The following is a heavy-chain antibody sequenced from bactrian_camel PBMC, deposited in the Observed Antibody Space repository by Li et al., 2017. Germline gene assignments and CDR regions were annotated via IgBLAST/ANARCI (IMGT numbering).Heavy chain of an antibody. J-gene: IGHJ4*01. CDR1: GDTISRYC. CDR2: IESDGST. Sequence: LVESGGGLVQPGGSLLLSCVASGDTISRYCMGWFRQVPDKAREGVAGIESDGSTSYADSVKGRFTISKDDAKDTVYLQMNNLKLEDTAEYYCVTEAGGMWHGTCQDFQLWGQGTQVTVS. D-gene: IGHD6*01. V-gene: IGHV3S9*01. CDR3: VTEAGGMWHGTCQDFQL.